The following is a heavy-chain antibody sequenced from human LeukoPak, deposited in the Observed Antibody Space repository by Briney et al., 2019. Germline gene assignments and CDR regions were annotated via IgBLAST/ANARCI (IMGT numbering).Heavy chain of an antibody. CDR1: GGTFSSYA. J-gene: IGHJ4*02. CDR2: IIPIFGTA. Sequence: ASVKVSCKASGGTFSSYAISWVRQAPGQGLEWMGGIIPIFGTANYAQKFQGRVTMTRNTSISTAYMELSSLRSEDTAVYYCARGLLGRLDYWGQGTLVTVSS. CDR3: ARGLLGRLDY. V-gene: IGHV1-69*05. D-gene: IGHD3-10*01.